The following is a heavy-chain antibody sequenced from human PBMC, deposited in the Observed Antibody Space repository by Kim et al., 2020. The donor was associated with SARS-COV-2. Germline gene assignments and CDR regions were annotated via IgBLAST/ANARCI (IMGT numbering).Heavy chain of an antibody. V-gene: IGHV4-4*09. CDR3: AISALFRTFDI. CDR2: SK. D-gene: IGHD2-21*01. J-gene: IGHJ3*02. Sequence: SKNYNPSLTSRLTLSVDMPKDQFSLKLRSVTAADTAVYYCAISALFRTFDIWGQGTKVTVSS.